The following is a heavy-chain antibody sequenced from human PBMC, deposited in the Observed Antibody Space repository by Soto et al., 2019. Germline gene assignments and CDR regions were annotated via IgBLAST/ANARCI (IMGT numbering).Heavy chain of an antibody. CDR3: AREIAVAVNTSDVFDI. D-gene: IGHD6-19*01. Sequence: QVQLVQSGAEVKKPGSSVKVSCKASGGTFNTYTISWVRQAPGQGLEWMGRIIPILGIEKYAQKFQGRVTITADKSTTTAYMELSSLRSEDTAVYYCAREIAVAVNTSDVFDIWGQWTMVTVSS. CDR2: IIPILGIE. J-gene: IGHJ3*02. CDR1: GGTFNTYT. V-gene: IGHV1-69*02.